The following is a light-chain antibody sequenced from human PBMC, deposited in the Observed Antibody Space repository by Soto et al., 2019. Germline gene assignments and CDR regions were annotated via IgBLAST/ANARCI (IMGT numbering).Light chain of an antibody. V-gene: IGKV3-11*01. CDR1: QSVNSS. J-gene: IGKJ1*01. CDR2: GAS. CDR3: QQRSNWPPWT. Sequence: EIVLTQSPATLSLSPGERATLSCRASQSVNSSLAWYQQKPGQAPRLLIYGASNRATGIPARFSGSGSGTDFTLTISSLEPEDFAVYYCQQRSNWPPWTFGQGTKVEIK.